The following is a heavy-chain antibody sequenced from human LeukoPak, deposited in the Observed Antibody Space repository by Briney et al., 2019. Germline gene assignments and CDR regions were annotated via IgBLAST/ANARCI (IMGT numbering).Heavy chain of an antibody. J-gene: IGHJ6*03. CDR3: ASSGDSSGYYYYYYYMDV. D-gene: IGHD3-22*01. CDR1: GFTFSSYA. Sequence: TGGSLRLSCAASGFTFSSYAMHWVRQAPGKGLEWVSYISSSGSTIYYADSVKGRFTISRDNAKNSLYLQMNSLRAEDTAVYYCASSGDSSGYYYYYYYMDVWGKGTTVTISS. CDR2: ISSSGSTI. V-gene: IGHV3-48*03.